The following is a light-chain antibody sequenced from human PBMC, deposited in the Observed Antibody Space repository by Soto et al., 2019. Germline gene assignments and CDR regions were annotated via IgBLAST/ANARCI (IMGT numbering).Light chain of an antibody. CDR2: GNS. CDR1: SSNIGAGYD. CDR3: ETWDRNTVV. V-gene: IGLV1-40*01. J-gene: IGLJ2*01. Sequence: QAVLTQPPSVSGAPGQRVTISCTGSSSNIGAGYDVHWYQQLPGTAPKLLIYGNSNRPSGVPDRFSGSKSGTSASLAITGLQAEDEADYYCETWDRNTVVFGGGTKLTVL.